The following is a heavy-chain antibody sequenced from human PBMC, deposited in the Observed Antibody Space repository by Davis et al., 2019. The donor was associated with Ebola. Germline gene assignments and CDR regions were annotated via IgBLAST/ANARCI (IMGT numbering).Heavy chain of an antibody. J-gene: IGHJ4*02. CDR1: GGSFSGYY. Sequence: SETLSLTCAVYGGSFSGYYWSWIRQPPGKGLEWIGEINHSGSTNYNPSLKSRVTISVDTSKNQFSLKLSSVTAADTAVYYCARGRSYYYGSGSYYNVWGQGTLVTVPS. D-gene: IGHD3-10*01. V-gene: IGHV4-34*01. CDR2: INHSGST. CDR3: ARGRSYYYGSGSYYNV.